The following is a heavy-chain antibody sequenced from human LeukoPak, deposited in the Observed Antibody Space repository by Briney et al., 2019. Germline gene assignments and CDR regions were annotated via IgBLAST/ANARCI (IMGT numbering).Heavy chain of an antibody. CDR2: ISWNSGSI. CDR1: GFTFDDYA. Sequence: GGSLRLSCAASGFTFDDYAMHWVRQAPGKGLEWVSGISWNSGSIGYADSVKGRLTISRDSAKNSLYLQMNSLRAEDTALYYCAKDIGGSGWGPFDYWGQGTLVTVSS. V-gene: IGHV3-9*01. D-gene: IGHD6-19*01. CDR3: AKDIGGSGWGPFDY. J-gene: IGHJ4*02.